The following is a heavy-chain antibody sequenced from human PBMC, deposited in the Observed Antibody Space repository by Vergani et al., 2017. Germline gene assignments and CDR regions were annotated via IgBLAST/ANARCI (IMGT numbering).Heavy chain of an antibody. CDR1: GGSISSGGSY. J-gene: IGHJ6*02. CDR3: ARDQHGYGMDV. CDR2: IYYSGST. V-gene: IGHV4-31*03. Sequence: QVQLQESGPGLVKPSQTLSLTCTVSGGSISSGGSYWTWIRQHPGKGLEWIGYIYYSGSTYYNPSLKSRVTISVDTSKNQFSLKLSSVTAADTAVYYCARDQHGYGMDVWGQGTTVTVSS.